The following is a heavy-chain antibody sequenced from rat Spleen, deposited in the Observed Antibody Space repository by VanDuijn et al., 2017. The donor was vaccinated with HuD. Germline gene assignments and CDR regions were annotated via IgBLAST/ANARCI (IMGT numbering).Heavy chain of an antibody. V-gene: IGHV5-31*01. CDR3: ARHGYYYSSYIYVDYFDY. Sequence: EVQLVESGGGLVQPGRSLKLSCVVSGFTFNNYWMTWIRQAPGKGLEWVASITNSGGSTYYPDSVKGRFTISRDNAQNTLYLQMNSLRSEDTATYYCARHGYYYSSYIYVDYFDYWGQGVMVTVSS. D-gene: IGHD1-2*01. J-gene: IGHJ2*01. CDR2: ITNSGGST. CDR1: GFTFNNYW.